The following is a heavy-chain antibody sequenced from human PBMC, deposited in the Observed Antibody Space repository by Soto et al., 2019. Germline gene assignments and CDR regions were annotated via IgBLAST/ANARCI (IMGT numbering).Heavy chain of an antibody. CDR2: ISSSSSYI. V-gene: IGHV3-21*01. Sequence: GGSLRLSCAASGFTFSSYSMNWVRQAPGKGLEWVSSISSSSSYIYYADSVKGRFTISRDNAKNSLYLQMNSLRAEDTAVYYCARVNGSWYSFGFDYWGQGTLVTVSS. CDR3: ARVNGSWYSFGFDY. J-gene: IGHJ4*02. D-gene: IGHD6-13*01. CDR1: GFTFSSYS.